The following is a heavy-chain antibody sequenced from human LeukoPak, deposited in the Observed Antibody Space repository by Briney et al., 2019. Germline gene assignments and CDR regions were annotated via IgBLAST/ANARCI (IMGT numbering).Heavy chain of an antibody. Sequence: SETLSLTCAVYGGSFSGYYWSWIRQHPGKGLEWIGYIYYSGSTYYNPSLKSRVTISVDTSKNQFSLKLSSVTAADTAVYYCARTVTTSPWYFDLWGRGTLVTVSS. V-gene: IGHV4-31*11. J-gene: IGHJ2*01. CDR2: IYYSGST. CDR3: ARTVTTSPWYFDL. CDR1: GGSFSGYY. D-gene: IGHD4-17*01.